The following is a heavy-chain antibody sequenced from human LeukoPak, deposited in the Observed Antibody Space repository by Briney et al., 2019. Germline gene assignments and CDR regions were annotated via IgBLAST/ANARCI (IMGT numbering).Heavy chain of an antibody. CDR3: VREWRDGYNFFDY. CDR2: IYSGGST. CDR1: GFTVSSNY. V-gene: IGHV3-66*01. Sequence: GGSLRLSCAASGFTVSSNYMSWVRQAPGKGLEWVSVIYSGGSTYYADSVKGRFTISRDNSKNTLYLQMNSLRAEDTAVYYCVREWRDGYNFFDYWGQGTLVTVSS. J-gene: IGHJ4*02. D-gene: IGHD5-24*01.